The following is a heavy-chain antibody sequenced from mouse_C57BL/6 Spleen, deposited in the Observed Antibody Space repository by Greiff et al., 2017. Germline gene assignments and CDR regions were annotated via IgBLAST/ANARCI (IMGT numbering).Heavy chain of an antibody. Sequence: QVQLQQSGAELVRPGASVTLSCKASGYTFTDYEMHWVKQTPVHGLEWIGALDPETGGTAYNQKFKGKAILTADKSSSTAYMELRSLTSEDSAVYYCTRGDYGSSHWYFDVWGTGTTVTVSS. CDR2: LDPETGGT. D-gene: IGHD1-1*01. J-gene: IGHJ1*03. V-gene: IGHV1-15*01. CDR3: TRGDYGSSHWYFDV. CDR1: GYTFTDYE.